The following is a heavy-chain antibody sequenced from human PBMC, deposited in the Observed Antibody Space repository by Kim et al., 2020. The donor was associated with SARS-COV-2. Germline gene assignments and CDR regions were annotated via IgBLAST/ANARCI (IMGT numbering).Heavy chain of an antibody. CDR1: GFTFSSYS. D-gene: IGHD2-15*01. CDR2: ISSSSSYI. J-gene: IGHJ4*02. CDR3: ARNVYCSGGSCFHTSY. Sequence: GGSLRLSCAASGFTFSSYSMNWVRQAPGKGLEWVSSISSSSSYIYYADSVKGRFTISRDNAKNSLYLQMNSLRAEDTAVYYCARNVYCSGGSCFHTSYWGQGTLVTVSS. V-gene: IGHV3-21*01.